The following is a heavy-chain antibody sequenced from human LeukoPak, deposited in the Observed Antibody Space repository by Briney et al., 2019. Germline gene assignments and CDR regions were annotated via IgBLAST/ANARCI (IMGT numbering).Heavy chain of an antibody. CDR3: AGYDFNWLVPEDDY. J-gene: IGHJ4*02. CDR2: INGGGVNT. D-gene: IGHD5-12*01. V-gene: IGHV3-23*01. Sequence: GGSLRLSCAASGFTFSSYAMSWVRQAPGKGLEWVSTINGGGVNTHYADSVGGRFTISRDNSKNTLYLQMNSLRAEDTAVYYCAGYDFNWLVPEDDYWGQGTLVTVSS. CDR1: GFTFSSYA.